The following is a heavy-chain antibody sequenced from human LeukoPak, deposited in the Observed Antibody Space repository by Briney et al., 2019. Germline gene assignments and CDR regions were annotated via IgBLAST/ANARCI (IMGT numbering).Heavy chain of an antibody. CDR2: INPNSGGT. V-gene: IGHV1-2*06. CDR3: AGPPPNYYDSSGPYGMDV. J-gene: IGHJ6*02. Sequence: ASVKVSCKASGYTFTGYYMHWVRQAPGQGLEWMGRINPNSGGTNYAQKFQGRVTMTRDTSISTAYMELSRLRSDDTAVYYCAGPPPNYYDSSGPYGMDVWGQGTTATVSS. D-gene: IGHD3-22*01. CDR1: GYTFTGYY.